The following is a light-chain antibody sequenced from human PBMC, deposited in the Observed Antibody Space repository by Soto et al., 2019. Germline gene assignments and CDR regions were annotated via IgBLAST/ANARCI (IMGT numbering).Light chain of an antibody. CDR3: HQYDSSLT. J-gene: IGKJ2*01. V-gene: IGKV4-1*01. CDR2: WAS. CDR1: QPVFHSVANKDF. Sequence: DIVMTQSPDSLMVALVERATINCKSSQPVFHSVANKDFLAWYQQKPGQTPKLLFYWASTREPVVPARFSGVGSGTDFSLTVRSLQPEDVSVYYCHQYDSSLTFGQWTKLEIK.